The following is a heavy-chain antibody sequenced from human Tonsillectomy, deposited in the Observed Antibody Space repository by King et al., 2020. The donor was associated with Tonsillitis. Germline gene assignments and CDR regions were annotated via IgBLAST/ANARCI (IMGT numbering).Heavy chain of an antibody. CDR1: GFTFSRYT. V-gene: IGHV3-48*04. Sequence: VQLVESGGGLVQPGGSLRLSCAASGFTFSRYTMNWVRQAPGKGLEWVSDISSSSNTIYYADSVKGRFTISRDNAKNSLYLQMNSLRAEDTAVYYCARDFTPTRATAGNAYFDYWGPGTPVSVSS. CDR2: ISSSSNTI. J-gene: IGHJ4*02. CDR3: ARDFTPTRATAGNAYFDY. D-gene: IGHD6-13*01.